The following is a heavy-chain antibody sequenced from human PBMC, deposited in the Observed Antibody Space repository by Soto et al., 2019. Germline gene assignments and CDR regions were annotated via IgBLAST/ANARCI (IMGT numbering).Heavy chain of an antibody. CDR1: GYTFTSYA. CDR2: INAGNGNT. CDR3: ARIRQEYDSSGYYTDAFDI. D-gene: IGHD3-22*01. Sequence: ASVKVSCKASGYTFTSYAMHWVRQAPGQRLEWMGWINAGNGNTKYSQKFQGRVTITRDTSASTAYMELSSLRSEDTAVYYCARIRQEYDSSGYYTDAFDIWGQGTMVTVSS. V-gene: IGHV1-3*01. J-gene: IGHJ3*02.